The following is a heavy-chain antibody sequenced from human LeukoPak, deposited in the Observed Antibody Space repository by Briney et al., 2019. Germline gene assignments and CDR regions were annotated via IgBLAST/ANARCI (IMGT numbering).Heavy chain of an antibody. CDR2: IIPIFGTA. V-gene: IGHV1-69*13. J-gene: IGHJ3*02. Sequence: ASVKVSCKASGGTFSSYAISWVRQAPGQGLEWMGGIIPIFGTANYAQKFQGRVTITADESTSTAYMELSSLRSEDTAVYYCAGSSTTDYAFDIWGQGTMVTVSS. D-gene: IGHD2-2*01. CDR1: GGTFSSYA. CDR3: AGSSTTDYAFDI.